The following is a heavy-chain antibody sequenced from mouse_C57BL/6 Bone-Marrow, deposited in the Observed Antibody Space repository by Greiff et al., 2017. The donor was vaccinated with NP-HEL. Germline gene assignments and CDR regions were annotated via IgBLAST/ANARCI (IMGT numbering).Heavy chain of an antibody. CDR3: ARDGSSYWYFDV. CDR2: IDPSDSYT. V-gene: IGHV1-50*01. J-gene: IGHJ1*03. Sequence: QVQLQQPGAELVKPGASVKLSCKASGYTFTSYWMQWVKQRPGQGLEWIGEIDPSDSYTNYNQKFKGKATLTEDTSSSTAYMQLSSLTSEDSAVYYCARDGSSYWYFDVWGTGTTVTVSS. CDR1: GYTFTSYW. D-gene: IGHD1-1*01.